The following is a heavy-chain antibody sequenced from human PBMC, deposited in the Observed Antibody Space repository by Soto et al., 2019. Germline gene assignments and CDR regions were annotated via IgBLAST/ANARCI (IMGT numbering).Heavy chain of an antibody. J-gene: IGHJ3*02. D-gene: IGHD6-13*01. CDR1: GGSISKYY. V-gene: IGHV4-59*08. CDR2: IFYTGST. Sequence: QVQLQESGPGLVKPSQTLSLTCTVSGGSISKYYWSWIRQPPGKGLESIGYIFYTGSTNYNPSLKSRVTISVDTSENQVSLELRSVTAADTAVYYCARHPSASGDAFDIWGRGTMVTVSS. CDR3: ARHPSASGDAFDI.